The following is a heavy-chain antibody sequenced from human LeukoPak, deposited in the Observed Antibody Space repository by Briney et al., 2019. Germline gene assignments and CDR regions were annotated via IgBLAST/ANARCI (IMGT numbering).Heavy chain of an antibody. CDR1: GGSISSGGYY. CDR2: IYYSGST. Sequence: SQTLSLTCTVSGGSISSGGYYWSWIRQHPGKGLEWIGYIYYSGSTYYNPSLKSRVTISVDTSKNQFSLKLSSVTAADTAVYYCASGRPSYGDYVEWASAFDIWGQGTMVTVSS. J-gene: IGHJ3*02. CDR3: ASGRPSYGDYVEWASAFDI. V-gene: IGHV4-31*03. D-gene: IGHD4-17*01.